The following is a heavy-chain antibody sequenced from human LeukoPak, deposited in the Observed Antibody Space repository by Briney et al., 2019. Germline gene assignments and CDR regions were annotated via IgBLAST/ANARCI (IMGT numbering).Heavy chain of an antibody. V-gene: IGHV3-48*03. CDR2: ISSSGSTI. CDR3: ARVPTIIAAYNWFDP. J-gene: IGHJ5*02. Sequence: GGSLRLSCAASGFTFSSYEMNWVSQAPGKGLEWVSYISSSGSTIYYADSVKGRFTISRDNAKNSLYLQMNSLRAEDTAVYYCARVPTIIAAYNWFDPWGQGTLVTVSS. CDR1: GFTFSSYE. D-gene: IGHD6-6*01.